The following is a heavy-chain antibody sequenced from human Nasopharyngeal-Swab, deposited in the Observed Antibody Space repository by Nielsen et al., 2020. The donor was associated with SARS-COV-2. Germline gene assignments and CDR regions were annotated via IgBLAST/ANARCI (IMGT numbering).Heavy chain of an antibody. J-gene: IGHJ4*02. V-gene: IGHV4-34*01. CDR3: ARSHYATRLDY. D-gene: IGHD4-17*01. Sequence: GSLRLSCAVYGGSFSGYYWSWIRQPPGKGLEWIGEINHSGSTNYNPSLKSRVTISVDTSKNQFSLKLSSVTAADTAVYYCARSHYATRLDYWGQGTLVTVSS. CDR1: GGSFSGYY. CDR2: INHSGST.